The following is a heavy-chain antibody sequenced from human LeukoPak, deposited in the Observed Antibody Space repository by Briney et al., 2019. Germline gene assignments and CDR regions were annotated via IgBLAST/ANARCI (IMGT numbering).Heavy chain of an antibody. CDR3: ARASGSYWWFDS. J-gene: IGHJ5*01. V-gene: IGHV1-2*02. CDR2: INPNSGGT. Sequence: ASVKVSCKTSGYTFIDYYVHWVRKAPGQGLEWLGWINPNSGGTSNAQMLQGRVTLTRDASINTAYMELRRLTSDDTAVYYCARASGSYWWFDSWGQGTLVTVSS. D-gene: IGHD1-26*01. CDR1: GYTFIDYY.